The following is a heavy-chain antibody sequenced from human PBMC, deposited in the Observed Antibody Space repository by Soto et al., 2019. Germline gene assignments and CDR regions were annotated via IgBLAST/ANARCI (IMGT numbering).Heavy chain of an antibody. D-gene: IGHD6-13*01. CDR3: ARGSGTAAAGH. CDR1: GGSISSSSYY. CDR2: IYYSGST. J-gene: IGHJ4*02. Sequence: QLQLQESGPGLVKPSETLSLTCTVSGGSISSSSYYWGWIRQPPGKGLEWIGSIYYSGSTYYNPSLKSRVTISVDTSKNQFSLKLSSVTAADTAVYYCARGSGTAAAGHWGQGTLVTVSS. V-gene: IGHV4-39*01.